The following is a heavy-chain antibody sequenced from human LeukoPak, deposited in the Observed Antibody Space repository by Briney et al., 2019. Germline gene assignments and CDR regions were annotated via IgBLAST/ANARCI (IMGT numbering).Heavy chain of an antibody. CDR3: TRDGDTTMVGGYYYYMDV. D-gene: IGHD5-18*01. CDR1: GFTFSRYT. Sequence: GGSLRLSCAASGFTFSRYTMNWVRQAQGKGLEWVQSITSSSSYIYYADSVKGRFTISRDNAKNSLYLQMNSLRAEDTAVYYCTRDGDTTMVGGYYYYMDVWGKGTTVTVSS. CDR2: ITSSSSYI. J-gene: IGHJ6*03. V-gene: IGHV3-21*01.